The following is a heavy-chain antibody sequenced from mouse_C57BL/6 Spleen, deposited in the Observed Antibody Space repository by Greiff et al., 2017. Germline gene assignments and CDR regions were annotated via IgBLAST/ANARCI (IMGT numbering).Heavy chain of an antibody. CDR1: GYTFTSYC. Sequence: VQLQQPGAELVKPGASVKMSCKASGYTFTSYCITWVKQRPGHGLEWIGDIYPVSGSTSYNEKFKSKATLTVDTSSSSAYMQLSSLTSDDSAVDYCARRTTMITSDNWGQGTSVTVSS. V-gene: IGHV1-55*01. CDR2: IYPVSGST. D-gene: IGHD2-4*01. J-gene: IGHJ4*01. CDR3: ARRTTMITSDN.